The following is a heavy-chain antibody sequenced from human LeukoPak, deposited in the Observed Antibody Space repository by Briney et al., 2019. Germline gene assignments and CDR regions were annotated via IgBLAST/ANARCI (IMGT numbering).Heavy chain of an antibody. D-gene: IGHD2-21*01. CDR1: GGSISSSSYY. CDR2: IYYSGST. CDR3: ARHLGYCGGDCYPYYFDY. J-gene: IGHJ4*02. V-gene: IGHV4-39*01. Sequence: SETLSLTCTVSGGSISSSSYYWGWIRQAPGKGLEWIGSIYYSGSTYYNPSLKSRVTISVDTSKNQFSLKLSSVTAADTAVYYCARHLGYCGGDCYPYYFDYWGQGTLVTVSS.